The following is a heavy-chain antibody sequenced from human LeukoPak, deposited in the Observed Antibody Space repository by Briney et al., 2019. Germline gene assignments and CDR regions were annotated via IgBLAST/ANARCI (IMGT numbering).Heavy chain of an antibody. CDR1: GFTFSSYA. J-gene: IGHJ6*02. V-gene: IGHV3-23*01. CDR2: ISGSGGNT. CDR3: AKDKGWGYSAYDCYGMDV. Sequence: PGGSLRLSCAASGFTFSSYAMSWVRQAPGRGLEWVSGISGSGGNTYYADSVKGRFTISRDNSKNTLYLQMNSLRAEDTAVYYCAKDKGWGYSAYDCYGMDVWGQGTTVTVSS. D-gene: IGHD1-26*01.